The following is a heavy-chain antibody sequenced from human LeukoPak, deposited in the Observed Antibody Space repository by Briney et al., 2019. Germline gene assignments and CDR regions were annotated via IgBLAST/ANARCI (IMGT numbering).Heavy chain of an antibody. Sequence: GGSLRLSCVASGFTFGKYWMSWVRQAPGKGLEWVANIKLDGSEKNYVDSVKGRFTISRDNTKNSLYLQMNSLRAEDKAVFYCARDQYDTWSRRGNFDSWGQGTLVIVSS. V-gene: IGHV3-7*03. CDR3: ARDQYDTWSRRGNFDS. CDR2: IKLDGSEK. J-gene: IGHJ4*02. CDR1: GFTFGKYW. D-gene: IGHD3-3*01.